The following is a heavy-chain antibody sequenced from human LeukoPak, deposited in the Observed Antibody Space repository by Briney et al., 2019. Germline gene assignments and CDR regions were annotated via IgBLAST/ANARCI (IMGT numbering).Heavy chain of an antibody. Sequence: GGSLRLSCAASGCTFSSYWMSWVRQAPGKGLEWVANIKQDGSEKYYVDSVKGRFTISRDNAKNSLYLQMNSLRAEDTAVYYCARGTIAAAGYYYFDYWGQGTQVTVSS. CDR2: IKQDGSEK. D-gene: IGHD6-13*01. J-gene: IGHJ4*02. V-gene: IGHV3-7*04. CDR1: GCTFSSYW. CDR3: ARGTIAAAGYYYFDY.